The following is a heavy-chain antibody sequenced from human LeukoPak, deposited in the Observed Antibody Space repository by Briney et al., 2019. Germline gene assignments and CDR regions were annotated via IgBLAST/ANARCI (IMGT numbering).Heavy chain of an antibody. CDR3: ARDRVGATYAFDI. CDR2: IHHSGST. CDR1: GYSISSAYY. Sequence: SETLSLTCAVSGYSISSAYYWGWMRQPPGKGLEWIVSIHHSGSTYFNPSLKSRVTISVDTSKNQLSLKLTSVTAADTAVYYCARDRVGATYAFDIWGQGTMVTVSS. D-gene: IGHD1-26*01. J-gene: IGHJ3*02. V-gene: IGHV4-38-2*02.